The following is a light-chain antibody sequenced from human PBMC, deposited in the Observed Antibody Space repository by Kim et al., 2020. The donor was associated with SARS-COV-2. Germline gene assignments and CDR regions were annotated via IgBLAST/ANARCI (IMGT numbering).Light chain of an antibody. V-gene: IGKV1-6*01. J-gene: IGKJ4*01. Sequence: ASIGDSVTITCRASQGIRNDLVWYQKKPGKVPELLIYAASSLQTGVPSRFSGSGSGTDFTLTISSLQPEDFATYYCLQDYTYPLTFGGGTKVDIK. CDR1: QGIRND. CDR3: LQDYTYPLT. CDR2: AAS.